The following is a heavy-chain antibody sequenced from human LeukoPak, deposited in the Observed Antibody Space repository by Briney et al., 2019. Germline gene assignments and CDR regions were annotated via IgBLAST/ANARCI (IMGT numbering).Heavy chain of an antibody. D-gene: IGHD2-15*01. CDR1: GYSFATYW. J-gene: IGHJ4*02. V-gene: IGHV5-51*01. CDR3: ASEYCSGGNCYFDY. CDR2: IFPGDSDT. Sequence: GESLKISCQGSGYSFATYWIGWVRPMPGQGLEWMGIIFPGDSDTRYSPSFQGQVTISADKSISTAYLQWSSLKASDTAIYYCASEYCSGGNCYFDYWGQGTLVTVSS.